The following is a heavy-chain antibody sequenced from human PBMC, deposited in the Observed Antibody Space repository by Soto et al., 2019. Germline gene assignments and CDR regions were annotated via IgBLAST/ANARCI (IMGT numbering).Heavy chain of an antibody. Sequence: GASVKVSCKASGYTFTSYGISWVRQAPGQGLEWMGWISAYNGNTNYAQKLQGRVTMTTDTSTSTAYMELRSLRSDDTAVYYCARGVGGYCSSTSCYRSPFEVYCYGMDVWGQGTTVTVSS. CDR2: ISAYNGNT. J-gene: IGHJ6*02. CDR3: ARGVGGYCSSTSCYRSPFEVYCYGMDV. V-gene: IGHV1-18*01. D-gene: IGHD2-2*02. CDR1: GYTFTSYG.